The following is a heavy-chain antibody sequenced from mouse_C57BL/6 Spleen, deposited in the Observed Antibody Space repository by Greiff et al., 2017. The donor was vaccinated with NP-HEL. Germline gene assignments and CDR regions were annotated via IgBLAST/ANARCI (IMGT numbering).Heavy chain of an antibody. CDR1: GYTFTSYW. D-gene: IGHD1-2*01. V-gene: IGHV1-64*01. J-gene: IGHJ4*01. CDR3: ARALITTAWGAMDY. CDR2: IHPNSGST. Sequence: QVQLQQPGAELVKPGASAKLSCKASGYTFTSYWMHWVKQRPGQGLEWIGMIHPNSGSTNYNEKFKSKATLTVDKSSSTAYMQLSSLTSEDSAVYYCARALITTAWGAMDYWGQGTSVTVSS.